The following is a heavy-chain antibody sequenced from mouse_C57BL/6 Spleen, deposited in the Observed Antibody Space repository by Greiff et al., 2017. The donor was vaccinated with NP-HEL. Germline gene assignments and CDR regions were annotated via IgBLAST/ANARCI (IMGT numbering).Heavy chain of an antibody. J-gene: IGHJ3*01. D-gene: IGHD2-3*01. V-gene: IGHV3-1*01. Sequence: VQLKESGPGMVKPSQSLSLTCTVTGYSITSGYDWHWIRHFPGNKLEWMGYISYSGSTNYNPSLKSRISITHDTSKNHFFLKLNSVTTEDTATYYCARGPDGLAWFAYWGQGTLVTVSA. CDR3: ARGPDGLAWFAY. CDR1: GYSITSGYD. CDR2: ISYSGST.